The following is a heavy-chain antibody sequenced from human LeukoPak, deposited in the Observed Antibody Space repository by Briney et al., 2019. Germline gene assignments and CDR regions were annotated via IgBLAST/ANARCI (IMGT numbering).Heavy chain of an antibody. V-gene: IGHV3-21*01. J-gene: IGHJ4*02. CDR1: GFTFSRYS. CDR2: ISSSSTYI. CDR3: VRGAGTSYFDY. D-gene: IGHD1-1*01. Sequence: GGSLRLSCAASGFTFSRYSMNWARQVSGKGLEWVSYISSSSTYINYADSVKGRFTISRDNAKNSLYLEMNSLRAEDTAVYHCVRGAGTSYFDYWGQGTLVTVSS.